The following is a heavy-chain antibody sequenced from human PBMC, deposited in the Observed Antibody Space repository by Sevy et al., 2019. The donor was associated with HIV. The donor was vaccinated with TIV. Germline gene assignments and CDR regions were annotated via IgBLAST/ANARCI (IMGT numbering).Heavy chain of an antibody. CDR1: GFTFSDYY. J-gene: IGHJ4*02. CDR3: ARAEGVYYGSGSYFDY. D-gene: IGHD3-10*01. Sequence: GGSLRLSCAASGFTFSDYYMSWIRQAPGKGLEWVSYISSSGSTIYYADSVKCRFTISRDNAKNSLYLQMNSLRAEDTAVYYCARAEGVYYGSGSYFDYWGQGTLVTVSS. V-gene: IGHV3-11*01. CDR2: ISSSGSTI.